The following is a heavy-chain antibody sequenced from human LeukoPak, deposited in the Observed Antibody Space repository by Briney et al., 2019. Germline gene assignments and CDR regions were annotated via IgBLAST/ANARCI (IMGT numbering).Heavy chain of an antibody. CDR3: ARLWTTANYYYYFMDV. D-gene: IGHD4-17*01. Sequence: PSETLSLTCTVSGDPISSRHYWSWPRPPPGKGLEWIGEINNSGSTNYNPSLKSRFTISGDTFKNQFSLKLSSVTAADTAVYYCARLWTTANYYYYFMDVWGKGTTVTISS. J-gene: IGHJ6*03. V-gene: IGHV4-34*01. CDR1: GDPISSRHY. CDR2: INNSGST.